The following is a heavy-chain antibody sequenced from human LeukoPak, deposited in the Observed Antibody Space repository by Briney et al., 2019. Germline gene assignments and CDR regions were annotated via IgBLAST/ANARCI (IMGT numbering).Heavy chain of an antibody. J-gene: IGHJ5*02. V-gene: IGHV4-61*05. CDR3: ARVGYNWNDGNLLFDP. CDR1: GGSISSSSYY. CDR2: IYYSGST. D-gene: IGHD1-20*01. Sequence: PSETLSLTCTVSGGSISSSSYYWGWIRQPPGKGLEWIGYIYYSGSTNYSPSLKSRVTISVDTSKNQFSLKLSSVTAADTAVYYCARVGYNWNDGNLLFDPWGQGTLVTVSS.